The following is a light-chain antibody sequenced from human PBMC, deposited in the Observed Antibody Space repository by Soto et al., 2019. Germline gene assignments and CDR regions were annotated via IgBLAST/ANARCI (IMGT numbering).Light chain of an antibody. CDR1: QSVRSNY. CDR2: GAS. J-gene: IGKJ2*01. V-gene: IGKV3-20*01. CDR3: HQYGTSPYT. Sequence: EIVLTQSPGTLSLSPGERATLSCRASQSVRSNYLAWYQQKPGQAPRLLVYGASSRATGIPDTFSGSGSGTDFTLTISRLEPEDFAVYYCHQYGTSPYTFGQGTKLEI.